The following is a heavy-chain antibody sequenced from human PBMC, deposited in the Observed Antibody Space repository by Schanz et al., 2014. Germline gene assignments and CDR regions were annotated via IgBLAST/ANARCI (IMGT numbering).Heavy chain of an antibody. V-gene: IGHV4-59*08. Sequence: QVQLQQWGAGLLKPSETLSLTCTVSGGSISSFYWSWVRQAPGKGLEWVGSIFYSGNTNYNPSLKSRISPARDTSRNQFSLKLTAVTAADTAVYYCARSPGDFPGWFDSWGQGTLVTVSS. J-gene: IGHJ5*01. D-gene: IGHD4-17*01. CDR3: ARSPGDFPGWFDS. CDR2: IFYSGNT. CDR1: GGSISSFY.